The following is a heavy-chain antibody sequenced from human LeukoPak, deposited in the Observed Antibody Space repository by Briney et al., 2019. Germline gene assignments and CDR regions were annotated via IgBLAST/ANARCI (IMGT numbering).Heavy chain of an antibody. D-gene: IGHD2-2*01. V-gene: IGHV1-69*05. CDR3: AISIVVVPAAWTDAFDI. J-gene: IGHJ3*02. CDR2: IIPIFGTA. Sequence: SVKVSCKASGGTFSSYAISWVRQAPGQGLEWMGRIIPIFGTANYAQKFQGRVTITTDESTSTAYMELSSLRSEDTAVYYCAISIVVVPAAWTDAFDIWGQGTMVTVSS. CDR1: GGTFSSYA.